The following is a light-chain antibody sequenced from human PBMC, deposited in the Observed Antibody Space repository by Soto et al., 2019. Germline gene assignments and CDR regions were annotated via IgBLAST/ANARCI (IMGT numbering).Light chain of an antibody. J-gene: IGLJ1*01. CDR2: EVN. CDR3: SSYAGINNLGV. CDR1: SSDVGGFKY. V-gene: IGLV2-8*01. Sequence: QSALTQPHSASGSPGQSVTISCTGTSSDVGGFKYVSWYQQHPGKAPKLMIFEVNKRPSGVSDRFSGSKSGNTASLTVSGHQAEDEADYYCSSYAGINNLGVFGTGTKLTVL.